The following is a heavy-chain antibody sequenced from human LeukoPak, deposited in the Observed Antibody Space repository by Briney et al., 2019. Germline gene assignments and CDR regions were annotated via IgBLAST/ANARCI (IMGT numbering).Heavy chain of an antibody. CDR3: AREDVVVVPAAPYYYYVMDV. V-gene: IGHV3-48*04. D-gene: IGHD2-2*01. Sequence: PGGSLRLSCAASGFTFSSYSMNWVRQAPVKGLQWVSSISSSSSTIYYADSMKGRFTISRDNAKKSLYLQMNSLRAEDTAVYYCAREDVVVVPAAPYYYYVMDVWGQGTPVTVSS. CDR1: GFTFSSYS. CDR2: ISSSSSTI. J-gene: IGHJ6*02.